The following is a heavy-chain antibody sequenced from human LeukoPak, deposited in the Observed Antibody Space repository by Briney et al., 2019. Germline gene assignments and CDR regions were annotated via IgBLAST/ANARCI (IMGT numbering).Heavy chain of an antibody. J-gene: IGHJ6*03. D-gene: IGHD3-10*01. CDR2: IKQDGSEK. CDR1: GFTFSSYS. Sequence: GGSLRLSCAASGFTFSSYSMSWVRQAPGKGLEWVANIKQDGSEKYYVDSVKGRFTISRDNAKNSLYLQMNSLRAEDTAVYYCARDGSGVRGADKTYYYYYMDVWGKGTTVTVSS. CDR3: ARDGSGVRGADKTYYYYYMDV. V-gene: IGHV3-7*01.